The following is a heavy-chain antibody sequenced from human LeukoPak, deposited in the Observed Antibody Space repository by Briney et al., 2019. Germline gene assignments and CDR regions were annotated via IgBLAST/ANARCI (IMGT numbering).Heavy chain of an antibody. V-gene: IGHV1-18*01. CDR2: ISAYSGDT. D-gene: IGHD3-10*01. CDR3: ARVRGWFGEFRLDAFDI. CDR1: GYTFTSYG. J-gene: IGHJ3*02. Sequence: GASVKVSCKASGYTFTSYGISWVRQAPGQGLEWMGWISAYSGDTNYAQKFQGRVTMTTDTSTSTAYMDLRSLRSDDTAVYYCARVRGWFGEFRLDAFDIWGQGTMVTVSS.